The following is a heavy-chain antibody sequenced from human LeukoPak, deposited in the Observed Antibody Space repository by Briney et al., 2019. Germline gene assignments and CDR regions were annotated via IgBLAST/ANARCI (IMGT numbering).Heavy chain of an antibody. V-gene: IGHV4-31*03. CDR3: ARARSYYYDSSGYLGDFDY. J-gene: IGHJ4*02. CDR2: IYYSGST. CDR1: GGSISSGGYY. Sequence: PSETLSLTCTVSGGSISSGGYYWSWIRQHPGKGLEWIGYIYYSGSTYYNPSLKSRVTISVDTSKNQFSLKLSSVTAADTAVYYCARARSYYYDSSGYLGDFDYWGQGTLVTVSS. D-gene: IGHD3-22*01.